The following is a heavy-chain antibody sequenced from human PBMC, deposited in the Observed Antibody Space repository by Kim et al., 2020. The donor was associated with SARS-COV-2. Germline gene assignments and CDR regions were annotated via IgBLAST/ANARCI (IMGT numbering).Heavy chain of an antibody. J-gene: IGHJ4*02. V-gene: IGHV3-30*01. Sequence: TISRDNSKNTLYLQMNSLRAEDTAVYYCARDLAPETLRYFDWLTYYFDYWGQGTLVTVSS. D-gene: IGHD3-9*01. CDR3: ARDLAPETLRYFDWLTYYFDY.